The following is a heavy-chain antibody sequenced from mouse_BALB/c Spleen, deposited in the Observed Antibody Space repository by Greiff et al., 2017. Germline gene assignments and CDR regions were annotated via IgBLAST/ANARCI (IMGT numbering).Heavy chain of an antibody. CDR1: GFNIKDTY. CDR3: ARLWLLGFAY. V-gene: IGHV14-3*02. J-gene: IGHJ3*01. D-gene: IGHD2-2*01. Sequence: EVKLQESGAELVKPGASVKLSCTASGFNIKDTYMHWVKQRPEQGLEWIGRIDPANGNTKYDPKFQGKATITADTSSNTAYLQLSSLTSEDTAVYYCARLWLLGFAYWGQGTLVTVSA. CDR2: IDPANGNT.